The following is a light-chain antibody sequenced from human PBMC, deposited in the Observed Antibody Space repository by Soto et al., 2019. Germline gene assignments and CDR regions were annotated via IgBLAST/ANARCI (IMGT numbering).Light chain of an antibody. CDR3: QQYYETPLT. V-gene: IGKV4-1*01. Sequence: DIVMTQSPDSLAVSLGETATINCKSSQGLLYSSNNKNYLAWYRQKPRQPPELLIYWAYTRESGVPGRYSGSGSGTDFTLTISSLRAADVAIYYCQQYYETPLTFGGGTTVEIK. CDR2: WAY. J-gene: IGKJ4*01. CDR1: QGLLYSSNNKNY.